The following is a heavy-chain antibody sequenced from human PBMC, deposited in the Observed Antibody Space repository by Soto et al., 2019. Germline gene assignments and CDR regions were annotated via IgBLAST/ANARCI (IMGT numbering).Heavy chain of an antibody. J-gene: IGHJ6*02. CDR2: ISDDGSNK. V-gene: IGHV3-30*18. D-gene: IGHD3-3*01. CDR1: GFTFSSYE. CDR3: TKRRNVLRFLEWSSGMEV. Sequence: GSLRLSCAASGFTFSSYEMHWVRQAPGKGLEWVAFISDDGSNKYYADSMKGRFTMSRDNSKSTLYLQMNSLRVEDTAVYYCTKRRNVLRFLEWSSGMEVWGQGTTVTVSS.